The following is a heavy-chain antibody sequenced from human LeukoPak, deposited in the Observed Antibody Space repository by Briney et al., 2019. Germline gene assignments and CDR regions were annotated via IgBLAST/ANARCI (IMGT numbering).Heavy chain of an antibody. Sequence: GGSLRLSCAASGFTFDDYAMHWVRQAPGKGLEWVSGISWKSGNIGYADSVKGRFTISRDNSKNTLYLQMNSLRAEDTAVYYCAREERSSSWFLGYWGQGTLVTVSS. D-gene: IGHD6-13*01. V-gene: IGHV3-9*01. CDR1: GFTFDDYA. J-gene: IGHJ4*02. CDR3: AREERSSSWFLGY. CDR2: ISWKSGNI.